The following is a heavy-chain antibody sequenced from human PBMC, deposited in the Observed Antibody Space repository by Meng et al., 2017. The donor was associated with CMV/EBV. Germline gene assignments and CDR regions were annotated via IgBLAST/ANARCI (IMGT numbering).Heavy chain of an antibody. V-gene: IGHV4-39*01. CDR2: IYYSGST. CDR3: ARQEQEIFGFLSRWFDP. CDR1: GGSISSSSYY. J-gene: IGHJ5*02. D-gene: IGHD3-3*01. Sequence: SETLSLTCTVSGGSISSSSYYWGWIRQPPGKGLEWIGGIYYSGSTYYNPSLKSRVTISVDTSKNQFSLKLSSVTAADTAVYYCARQEQEIFGFLSRWFDPWGQGTLVTVSS.